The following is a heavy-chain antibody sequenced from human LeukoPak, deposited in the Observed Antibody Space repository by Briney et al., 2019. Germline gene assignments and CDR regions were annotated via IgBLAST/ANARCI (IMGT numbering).Heavy chain of an antibody. D-gene: IGHD6-19*01. CDR3: ARQEWLVSFDY. CDR2: IYPGDSDT. Sequence: GESLEISCKGSGYSFTSYWIGWVRQMPGKGLEWMGIIYPGDSDTRYSPSFQGQVTISADKSISTAYLQYSSLKASDTAMYYCARQEWLVSFDYWGQGTLVTVSS. CDR1: GYSFTSYW. V-gene: IGHV5-51*01. J-gene: IGHJ4*02.